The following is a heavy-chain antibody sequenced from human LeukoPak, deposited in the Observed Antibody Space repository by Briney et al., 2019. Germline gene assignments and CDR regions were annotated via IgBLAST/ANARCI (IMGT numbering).Heavy chain of an antibody. D-gene: IGHD3-10*01. V-gene: IGHV1-69*04. CDR2: IIPILGIA. CDR3: ARWYGSGSYYNHNYSGMDV. CDR1: GGTFSSYV. J-gene: IGHJ6*02. Sequence: SVKVSCKASGGTFSSYVISWVRQAPGQGLEWMGRIIPILGIANYAQKFQGRVTITADKSTSTAYMELSSLRSEDTAVYYCARWYGSGSYYNHNYSGMDVWGQGTTVTVSS.